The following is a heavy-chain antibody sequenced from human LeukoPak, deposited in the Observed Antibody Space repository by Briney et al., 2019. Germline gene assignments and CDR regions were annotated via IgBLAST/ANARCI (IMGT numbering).Heavy chain of an antibody. Sequence: GGSLRLSCAASRFTVSSNYMSWVRQAPGKGLEWVSVIYSGGSTYYADSVKGRFTISRDNSKNTLYLQMNSLRAEDTAVYYCAREGSSGRFFGYWGQGTLVTVSS. CDR3: AREGSSGRFFGY. D-gene: IGHD6-6*01. V-gene: IGHV3-53*01. CDR1: RFTVSSNY. J-gene: IGHJ4*02. CDR2: IYSGGST.